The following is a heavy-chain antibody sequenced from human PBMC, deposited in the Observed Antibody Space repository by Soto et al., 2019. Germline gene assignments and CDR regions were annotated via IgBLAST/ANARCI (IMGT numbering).Heavy chain of an antibody. CDR1: GGTFSSYT. CDR2: IIPILGIA. Sequence: ASVKVSCKASGGTFSSYTISWVRQAPGQGLEWMGRIIPILGIANYAQKFQGRVTITADKSTSTAYMELSSLRSEDTAVYYCASSPNYDILTGYIDYWGQGTLVTVSS. D-gene: IGHD3-9*01. V-gene: IGHV1-69*02. J-gene: IGHJ4*02. CDR3: ASSPNYDILTGYIDY.